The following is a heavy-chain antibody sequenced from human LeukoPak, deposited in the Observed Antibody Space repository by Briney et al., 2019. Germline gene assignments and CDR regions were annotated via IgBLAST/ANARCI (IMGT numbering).Heavy chain of an antibody. CDR1: GYTFTSYD. J-gene: IGHJ4*02. V-gene: IGHV1-8*01. CDR2: MNPNSGNT. CDR3: ARGPDYSSSSGTGFDY. D-gene: IGHD6-6*01. Sequence: GASVKVSCKASGYTFTSYDINWVRQATGQGLEWMGWMNPNSGNTGYAQKFQGRVTMTRNTSISTAYMELSSLRSEDTAVYYCARGPDYSSSSGTGFDYWGQGTLVTVSS.